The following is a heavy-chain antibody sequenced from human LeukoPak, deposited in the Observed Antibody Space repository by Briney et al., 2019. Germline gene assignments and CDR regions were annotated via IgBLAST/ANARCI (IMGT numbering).Heavy chain of an antibody. D-gene: IGHD2-15*01. CDR2: VNPVLDIV. J-gene: IGHJ4*02. CDR1: GGTFVSYA. Sequence: SVKVSCKASGGTFVSYAVSWVRQAPRQGLEWMGRVNPVLDIVNYAQKFRGRLTITADKYTSTAYMELTGLTSADTAVYYCARGMSIAQAVADYWGQGTLVTVSS. V-gene: IGHV1-69*04. CDR3: ARGMSIAQAVADY.